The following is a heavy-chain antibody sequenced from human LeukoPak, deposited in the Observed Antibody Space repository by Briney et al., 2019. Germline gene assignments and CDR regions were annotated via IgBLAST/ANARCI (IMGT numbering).Heavy chain of an antibody. J-gene: IGHJ4*02. V-gene: IGHV3-21*01. D-gene: IGHD2-2*01. CDR1: GFTFSSTT. CDR3: ARGGVLGYCSSTSCSPFDY. CDR2: ISRSSNYI. Sequence: GGSLRLSCAASGFTFSSTTINWVRQAPGKGLEWVSSISRSSNYIYYADSVKGRFTISRDNAKTSLYLQMNSLSAEDTAVYYCARGGVLGYCSSTSCSPFDYWGQGTLVTVSS.